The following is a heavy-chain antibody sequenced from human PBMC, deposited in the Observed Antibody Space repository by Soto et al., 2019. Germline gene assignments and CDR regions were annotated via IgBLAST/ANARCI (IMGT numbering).Heavy chain of an antibody. J-gene: IGHJ4*02. V-gene: IGHV4-59*01. CDR3: ATAGGDY. Sequence: SETLSLTCTVSGGSISSYYWSWIRQPPGKGLEWIGYIYYSGSTNYNPSLKSRVTLSVDTSKNQYSLKLSSVTAADPAVYYCATAGGDYWGQGPLVTVSS. CDR2: IYYSGST. D-gene: IGHD3-16*01. CDR1: GGSISSYY.